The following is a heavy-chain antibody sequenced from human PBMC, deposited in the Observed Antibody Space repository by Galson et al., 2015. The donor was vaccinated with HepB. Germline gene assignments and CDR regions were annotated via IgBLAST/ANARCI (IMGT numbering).Heavy chain of an antibody. CDR3: AGAGYCRSTYCFFAY. J-gene: IGHJ4*02. Sequence: CAISGDSVSGNIVSWNWIRQSPSRGLEWLGRTYFRSKWYYDYAVSVKSHITINPDTSENQFSLQLHSVTPEDTAVYYCAGAGYCRSTYCFFAYWGQGTLVTVSS. CDR1: GDSVSGNIVS. D-gene: IGHD2-2*01. V-gene: IGHV6-1*01. CDR2: TYFRSKWYY.